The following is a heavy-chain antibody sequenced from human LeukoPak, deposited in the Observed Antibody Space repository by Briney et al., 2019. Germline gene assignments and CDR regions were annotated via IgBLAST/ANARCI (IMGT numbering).Heavy chain of an antibody. D-gene: IGHD3-3*01. CDR3: AEFVFF. Sequence: SETLSLTCAVSGDSISSESYYWGWIRQPPGKGLEWIGSTHYSGSTYSNPSLEGRVTISMDTSKNQFSLTLTSVTAADTAVYYCAEFVFFWGQGILVTVSS. CDR2: THYSGST. V-gene: IGHV4-39*07. CDR1: GDSISSESYY. J-gene: IGHJ4*02.